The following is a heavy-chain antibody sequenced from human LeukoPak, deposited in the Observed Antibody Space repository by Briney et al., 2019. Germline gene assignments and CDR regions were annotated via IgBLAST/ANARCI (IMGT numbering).Heavy chain of an antibody. D-gene: IGHD2-21*02. CDR3: ARGLGVTPRTDDVFDI. Sequence: PSETLSLTCTVSGGSISGYYWSWIRQPAGKGLEWIGRFYSGGSTAYNPSLESRVTVSGDTSKYQFSLRLNFVTAADTAVYYCARGLGVTPRTDDVFDIWGQGTMVTVSS. CDR2: FYSGGST. CDR1: GGSISGYY. J-gene: IGHJ3*02. V-gene: IGHV4-4*07.